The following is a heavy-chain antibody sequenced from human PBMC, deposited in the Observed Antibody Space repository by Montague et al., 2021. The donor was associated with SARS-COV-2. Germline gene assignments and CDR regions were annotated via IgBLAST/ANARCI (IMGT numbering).Heavy chain of an antibody. Sequence: SETLSLTCTVSGGSISSSSYYWGWLRQPPGMGLEWFGSIYYSGSTYHNLTLKIPVTISAYTSKYQFSLKLSSVTAADTAVYYCARDGGLVTALLGVGYVRGGLNWFDPWGQGTLVTVSS. CDR2: IYYSGST. V-gene: IGHV4-39*07. CDR1: GGSISSSSYY. CDR3: ARDGGLVTALLGVGYVRGGLNWFDP. J-gene: IGHJ5*02. D-gene: IGHD2-21*02.